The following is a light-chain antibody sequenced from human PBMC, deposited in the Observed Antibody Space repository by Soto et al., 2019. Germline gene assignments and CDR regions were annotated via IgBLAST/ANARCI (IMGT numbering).Light chain of an antibody. CDR2: AAS. CDR3: QRSYSMPLT. Sequence: DIQMTQSPSSLSASVGDRVTITCRASQSISSYLDWYQQKPGKAPNLLIYAASTLQSGVPSRFNGSGSATDFTLTISKLQPEDFAIYYCQRSYSMPLTFGGGTKVEIK. V-gene: IGKV1-39*01. CDR1: QSISSY. J-gene: IGKJ4*01.